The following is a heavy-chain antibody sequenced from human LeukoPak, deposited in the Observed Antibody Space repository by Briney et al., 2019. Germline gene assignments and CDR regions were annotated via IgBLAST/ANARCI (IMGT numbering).Heavy chain of an antibody. D-gene: IGHD3-9*01. J-gene: IGHJ6*02. CDR3: TKDYCGKFCSAV. CDR1: GFSFSSYA. V-gene: IGHV3-23*01. Sequence: GGSLRLSCAASGFSFSSYAMTWARQAPVKGLEWVSAISGDGTRTYYVDSVKGRFTISRDNSKNTLYLQMNSLRAEDTAKYYCTKDYCGKFCSAVWGQGTTVTVSS. CDR2: ISGDGTRT.